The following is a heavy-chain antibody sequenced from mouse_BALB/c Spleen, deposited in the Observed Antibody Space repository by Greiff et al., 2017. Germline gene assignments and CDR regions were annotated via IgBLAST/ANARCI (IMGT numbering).Heavy chain of an antibody. J-gene: IGHJ2*01. Sequence: EVQVVESGGGLVKPGGSLKLSCAASGFAFSSYDMSWVRQTPEKRLEWVAYISSGGGSTYYPDTVKGRFTISRDNAKNTLYLQMSSLKSEDTAMYYCARHSGGYYRSFDYWGQGTTLTVSS. CDR3: ARHSGGYYRSFDY. CDR1: GFAFSSYD. CDR2: ISSGGGST. V-gene: IGHV5-12-1*01. D-gene: IGHD2-14*01.